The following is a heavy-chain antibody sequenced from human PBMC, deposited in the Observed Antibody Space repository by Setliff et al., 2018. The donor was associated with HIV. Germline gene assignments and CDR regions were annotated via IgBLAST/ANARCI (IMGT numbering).Heavy chain of an antibody. CDR2: IYPGDSDT. J-gene: IGHJ3*01. D-gene: IGHD7-27*01. CDR3: ARRKTGDPRHAFDV. V-gene: IGHV5-51*01. CDR1: GYRFTNYW. Sequence: PGESLKISCKGSGYRFTNYWIAWLRQMPGKGLECMGIIYPGDSDTRYSPSFQGQVTISADRSISTAYLQWTSLKPSDTAIYFCARRKTGDPRHAFDVWGRGTMVTVSS.